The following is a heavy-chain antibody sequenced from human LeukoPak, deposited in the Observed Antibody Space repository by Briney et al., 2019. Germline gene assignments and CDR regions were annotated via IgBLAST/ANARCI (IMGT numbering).Heavy chain of an antibody. J-gene: IGHJ3*02. CDR1: GGSISSYY. CDR3: ARDGVAPGAFDI. CDR2: IYYSGST. V-gene: IGHV4-30-4*01. D-gene: IGHD3-3*01. Sequence: SETLSLTCTVSGGSISSYYWSWIRQPPGKGLEWIGYIYYSGSTYYNPSLKSRVTISVDTSKNQFSLKLSSVTAADTAVYYCARDGVAPGAFDIWGQGTMVTVSS.